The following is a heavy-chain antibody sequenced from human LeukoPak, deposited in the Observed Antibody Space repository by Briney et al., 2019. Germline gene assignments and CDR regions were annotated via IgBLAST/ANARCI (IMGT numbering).Heavy chain of an antibody. CDR3: ARDLSAVAANKYFQH. V-gene: IGHV1-18*01. CDR1: GYTFTGYG. J-gene: IGHJ1*01. CDR2: ISAYNGNT. D-gene: IGHD6-19*01. Sequence: ASVKVSCKASGYTFTGYGISWVRQAPGQGLEWMGWISAYNGNTNYAQKLQGRVTMTTDTSTSTAYMELRSLRSDDTAVYYCARDLSAVAANKYFQHWGQGTLVTVSS.